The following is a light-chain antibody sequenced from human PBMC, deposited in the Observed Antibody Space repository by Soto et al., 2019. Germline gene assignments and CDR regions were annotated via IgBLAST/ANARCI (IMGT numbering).Light chain of an antibody. V-gene: IGKV3-20*01. CDR1: QSVSSTY. CDR3: QNHSSSPWT. CDR2: DAS. Sequence: EIELTQSPCTLSSSAGERATITCRASQSVSSTYLAWYQQKPGQAPRLLIYDASSRQSGIPARFSGSRSGTDFTLTISSLEPEDVAVYYCQNHSSSPWTFGQGTKVDIK. J-gene: IGKJ1*01.